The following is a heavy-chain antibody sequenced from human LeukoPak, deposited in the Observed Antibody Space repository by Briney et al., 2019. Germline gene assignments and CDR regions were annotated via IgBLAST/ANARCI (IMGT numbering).Heavy chain of an antibody. V-gene: IGHV1-8*01. D-gene: IGHD3-10*01. CDR1: GYTFTSYD. Sequence: ASVKVSCKASGYTFTSYDINWVRQVTGQGLEWMGWMNPNSGNTGYAQKFQGRVTMTRNTSISTAYMELSSLRSEDTAVYYCARGPSMVRGVIIKWFDPWAREPWSPPPQ. CDR2: MNPNSGNT. CDR3: ARGPSMVRGVIIKWFDP. J-gene: IGHJ5*02.